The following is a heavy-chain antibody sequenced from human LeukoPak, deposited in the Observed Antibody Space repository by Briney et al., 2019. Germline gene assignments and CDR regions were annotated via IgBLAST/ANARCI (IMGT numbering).Heavy chain of an antibody. CDR1: GFTFSSYA. CDR2: ISYDGSNK. D-gene: IGHD3-22*01. CDR3: ARGGHDYYDSSGYFDY. Sequence: PGGSLRLSCAASGFTFSSYAMHWVRQAPGKGLEWVAVISYDGSNKYYADSVKGRFTISRDNAKNTLYLQMNSLRAEDTAVYYCARGGHDYYDSSGYFDYWGQGTLVTVSS. V-gene: IGHV3-30-3*01. J-gene: IGHJ4*02.